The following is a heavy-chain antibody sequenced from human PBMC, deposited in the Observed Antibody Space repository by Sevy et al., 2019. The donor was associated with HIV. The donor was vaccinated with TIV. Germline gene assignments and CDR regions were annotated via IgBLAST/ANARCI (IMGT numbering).Heavy chain of an antibody. J-gene: IGHJ4*02. CDR1: GFTFSNAW. D-gene: IGHD5-12*01. CDR2: IKSKTDGGTT. CDR3: TTGPGGGYDSQVPFDY. Sequence: GGSLRLSCAASGFTFSNAWMSWVRQAPGKGLEWVGRIKSKTDGGTTDYAAPVKGRFTISRDDSKNTLYLQMNSLKTEGTAVYYCTTGPGGGYDSQVPFDYWGQGTLVTVSS. V-gene: IGHV3-15*01.